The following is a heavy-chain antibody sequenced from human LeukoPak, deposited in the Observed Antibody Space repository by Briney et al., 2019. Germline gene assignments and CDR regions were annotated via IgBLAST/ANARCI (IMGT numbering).Heavy chain of an antibody. CDR2: INSDGSST. CDR1: GFTFSSYW. CDR3: AELGITMIGGV. D-gene: IGHD3-10*02. J-gene: IGHJ6*04. V-gene: IGHV3-74*01. Sequence: GGSLRLSCAASGFTFSSYWMHWVRQAPGKGLGWVSRINSDGSSTRYADSVKGRFTISRDNAKNSLYLQMNSLRAEDTAVYYCAELGITMIGGVWGKGTTVTISS.